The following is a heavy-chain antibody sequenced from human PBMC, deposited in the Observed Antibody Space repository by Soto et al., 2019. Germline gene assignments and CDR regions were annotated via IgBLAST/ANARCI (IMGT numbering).Heavy chain of an antibody. V-gene: IGHV4-38-2*02. J-gene: IGHJ6*02. CDR2: IYYSGST. CDR3: AREPVLRFLEWYPLDV. Sequence: PSETLSLTCAVSGYSISSGYYWGWIRQPPGKGLEWIGYIYYSGSTYYNPSLKSRVTISVDTSKNQFSLKLSSVTAADTAVYYCAREPVLRFLEWYPLDVWGQGTTVTVYS. D-gene: IGHD3-3*01. CDR1: GYSISSGYY.